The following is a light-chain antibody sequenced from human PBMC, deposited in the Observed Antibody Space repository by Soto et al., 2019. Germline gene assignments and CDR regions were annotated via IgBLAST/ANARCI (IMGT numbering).Light chain of an antibody. Sequence: QSVLTQPPSVSGXPGQRVTISCTGSSSNIGAGYDVHWYQQLPGTAPKLLIYGNINRPSGVPDRFSGSQSGTSASLAITGLQAEDEADYYCQSYDSSLSGSVFGGGTKLTVL. CDR1: SSNIGAGYD. CDR2: GNI. CDR3: QSYDSSLSGSV. J-gene: IGLJ3*02. V-gene: IGLV1-40*01.